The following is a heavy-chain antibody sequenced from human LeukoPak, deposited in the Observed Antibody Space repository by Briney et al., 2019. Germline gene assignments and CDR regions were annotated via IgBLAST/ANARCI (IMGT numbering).Heavy chain of an antibody. Sequence: PGGSLRLSCAGSGFTFSGYWMHWVRQVPGKGLVWVSRINSDGSRTIFADSVKGRFTISRENSKKTPYLKMNSRRAADPAVYSCATNLYFWSVTSDSCWGQGTLVTVSS. CDR2: INSDGSRT. CDR3: ATNLYFWSVTSDSC. J-gene: IGHJ4*02. V-gene: IGHV3-74*01. D-gene: IGHD3-3*01. CDR1: GFTFSGYW.